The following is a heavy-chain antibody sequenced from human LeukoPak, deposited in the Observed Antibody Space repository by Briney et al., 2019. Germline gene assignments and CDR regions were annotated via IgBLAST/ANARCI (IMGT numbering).Heavy chain of an antibody. CDR3: ARIQDGGAVDS. V-gene: IGHV3-74*01. D-gene: IGHD4-17*01. CDR1: GFTFSDYW. J-gene: IGHJ4*02. Sequence: GGSLRLSCAASGFTFSDYWMHWIRQAPRRGLVWVSRITTDGGTSYTDSARGRFTISRDNAKNTLYLQMNSLRVEDTAVYFCARIQDGGAVDSWGQGTLVTVSS. CDR2: ITTDGGT.